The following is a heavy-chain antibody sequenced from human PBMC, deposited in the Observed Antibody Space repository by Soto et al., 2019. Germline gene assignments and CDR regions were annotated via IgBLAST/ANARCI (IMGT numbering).Heavy chain of an antibody. CDR3: ARGSYYSGWV. CDR2: TYYRSNWYT. J-gene: IGHJ4*02. V-gene: IGHV6-1*01. D-gene: IGHD6-19*01. Sequence: PSQTLSLTCAISGDSVSSTSTAWSWIRQSPSRGLEWLGRTYYRSNWYTDYAVSVKSRITISPDTSKNRFSLQLNSVTPEDTAVYYCARGSYYSGWVWGQGTLVTVSS. CDR1: GDSVSSTSTA.